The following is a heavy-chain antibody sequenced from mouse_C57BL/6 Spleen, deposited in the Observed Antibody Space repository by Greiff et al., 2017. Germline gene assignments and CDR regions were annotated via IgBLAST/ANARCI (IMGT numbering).Heavy chain of an antibody. V-gene: IGHV10-1*01. CDR3: VRLTFYAMDY. J-gene: IGHJ4*01. D-gene: IGHD1-3*01. CDR1: GFSFNTYA. CDR2: IRSKSNNYAT. Sequence: EVQLVESGGGLVQPKGSLTLSCAASGFSFNTYAMNWVRQAPGKGLEWVARIRSKSNNYATYYADSVKDRFTISRDDSESMLYLQMNNLKTEDTAMYYCVRLTFYAMDYWGQGTSVTVSS.